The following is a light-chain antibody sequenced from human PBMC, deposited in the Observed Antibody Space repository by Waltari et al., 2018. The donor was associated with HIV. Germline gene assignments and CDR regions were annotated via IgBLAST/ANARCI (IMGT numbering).Light chain of an antibody. Sequence: QSVLTQPPSASKTPGPRVLLSCSGTNSNLGHNFVSWFQQVPRGAPKLVIYRNDRRPSGGPDRFSGAKSGSSATLAISGLQSDDEADYFCASWDDKLSHWVFGVGTKLTV. CDR1: NSNLGHNF. J-gene: IGLJ3*02. V-gene: IGLV1-47*01. CDR2: RND. CDR3: ASWDDKLSHWV.